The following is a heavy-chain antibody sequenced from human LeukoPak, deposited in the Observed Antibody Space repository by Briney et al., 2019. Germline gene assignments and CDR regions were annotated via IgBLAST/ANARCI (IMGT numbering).Heavy chain of an antibody. CDR2: IYYSGST. CDR3: ARHKKIGYYFDY. Sequence: KSSETLSLTCTVSGGSISSSSYYWGWIRQPPGKGLEWIGSIYYSGSTYYNPSLKSRVTISVDTSKNQFSLKLSSVTAADTAVYYRARHKKIGYYFDYWGQGTLVTVSS. V-gene: IGHV4-39*01. D-gene: IGHD2-15*01. J-gene: IGHJ4*02. CDR1: GGSISSSSYY.